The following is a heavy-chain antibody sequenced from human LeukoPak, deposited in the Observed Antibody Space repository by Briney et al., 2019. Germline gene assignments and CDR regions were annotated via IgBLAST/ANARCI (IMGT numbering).Heavy chain of an antibody. V-gene: IGHV3-15*01. J-gene: IGHJ4*02. CDR3: TTEYYYDSSGSLFYFDY. D-gene: IGHD3-22*01. Sequence: GGPLRLSCTASGFTFTNAWMTWVRQAPGKGLVWVGRIKSASDGGTTDYAAPVKGRFTISRDDSKNTLYLQMDSLNSEDSAVYYCTTEYYYDSSGSLFYFDYWGQGSLVTVSS. CDR2: IKSASDGGTT. CDR1: GFTFTNAW.